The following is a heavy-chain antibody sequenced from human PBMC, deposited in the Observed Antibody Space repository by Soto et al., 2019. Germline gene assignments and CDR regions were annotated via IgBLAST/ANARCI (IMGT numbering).Heavy chain of an antibody. CDR2: IYYSGST. D-gene: IGHD3-3*01. CDR3: ARDRVLEITIFGVVITSSGRWFDP. V-gene: IGHV4-61*01. CDR1: GSSVSSGSYY. Sequence: SETLSLTCTVSGSSVSSGSYYWSWIRQPPGKGLEWIGYIYYSGSTNYNPSLKSRVTISVDTSKNQFSLKLSSVTAADTAVYYCARDRVLEITIFGVVITSSGRWFDPWGQGTLVTVSS. J-gene: IGHJ5*02.